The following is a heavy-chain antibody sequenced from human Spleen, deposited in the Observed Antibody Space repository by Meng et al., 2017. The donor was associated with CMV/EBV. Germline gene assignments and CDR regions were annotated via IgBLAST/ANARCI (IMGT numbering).Heavy chain of an antibody. J-gene: IGHJ6*02. D-gene: IGHD3-16*02. CDR3: ARRAIMITFGGVIANGMDV. V-gene: IGHV4-34*01. Sequence: SETLSLTCAVYGGSFSGYYWSWIRQTPGKGLEWNGEINHSGSTNYNPSLKSRVTISVDTSKNQFSLKPSSVTAADTAVYYWARRAIMITFGGVIANGMDVWGQGTTVTVSS. CDR2: INHSGST. CDR1: GGSFSGYY.